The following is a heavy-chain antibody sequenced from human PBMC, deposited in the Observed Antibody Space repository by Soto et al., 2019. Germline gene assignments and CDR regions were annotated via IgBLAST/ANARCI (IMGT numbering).Heavy chain of an antibody. CDR3: ASGGWRIAARGGYYYYGMEV. CDR1: GYTFTSYD. D-gene: IGHD6-13*01. CDR2: MNPNSGNT. J-gene: IGHJ6*02. Sequence: ASVKVSCKASGYTFTSYDINWVRQATGQGLEWMGWMNPNSGNTGYAQKFQGRVTMTRKTSISTAYMELSSLRSEDTAVYYCASGGWRIAARGGYYYYGMEVWGQGTKVTVSS. V-gene: IGHV1-8*01.